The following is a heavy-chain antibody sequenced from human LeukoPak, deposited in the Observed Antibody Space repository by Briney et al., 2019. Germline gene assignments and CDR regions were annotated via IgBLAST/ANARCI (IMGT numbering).Heavy chain of an antibody. CDR2: IIPIFGTT. J-gene: IGHJ4*02. D-gene: IGHD3-10*01. CDR1: GGTFSSYA. V-gene: IGHV1-69*06. CDR3: ASDHYYGSGSRGLEADY. Sequence: GSSVKVSCKASGGTFSSYAISWVRQAPGQGLEWMGGIIPIFGTTNHAQKFQGRVTITADKSTSTAYMELSSLRSEDTAVYYCASDHYYGSGSRGLEADYWGQGTLVTVSS.